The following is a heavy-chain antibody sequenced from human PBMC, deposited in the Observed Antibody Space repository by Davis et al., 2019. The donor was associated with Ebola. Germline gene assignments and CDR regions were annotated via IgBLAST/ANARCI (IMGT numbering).Heavy chain of an antibody. CDR2: IRSKPFGGTT. D-gene: IGHD4-23*01. Sequence: GGSLRLSCTGSGFTFGDYAMSWVRQAPGKGLEFVGFIRSKPFGGTTEYAASVKGRLTISRDDSKSIAYLQMNSLKIEDTAVYYCTRRGTVVTPDYWGQGTLVTVSS. V-gene: IGHV3-49*04. CDR1: GFTFGDYA. CDR3: TRRGTVVTPDY. J-gene: IGHJ4*02.